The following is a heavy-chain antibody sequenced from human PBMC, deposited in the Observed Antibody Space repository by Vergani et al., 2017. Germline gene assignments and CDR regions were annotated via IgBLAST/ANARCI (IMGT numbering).Heavy chain of an antibody. CDR3: ARAQAVVYAFDI. CDR1: GGSISSSSYY. CDR2: IYYSGST. J-gene: IGHJ3*02. V-gene: IGHV4-39*07. D-gene: IGHD3-22*01. Sequence: QLQLQESGPGLVKPSETLSLTCTVSGGSISSSSYYWGWIRQPPGKGLEWIGYIYYSGSTYYNPSLKSRVTISVDTSKNQFSLKLSSVTAADTAVYYCARAQAVVYAFDIWGQGTMVTVSS.